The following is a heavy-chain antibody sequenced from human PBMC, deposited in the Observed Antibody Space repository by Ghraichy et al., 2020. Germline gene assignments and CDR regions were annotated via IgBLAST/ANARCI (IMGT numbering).Heavy chain of an antibody. D-gene: IGHD1-14*01. CDR1: GFTFGSSW. V-gene: IGHV3-7*01. Sequence: GGSLRLSCAASGFTFGSSWMTWVRQAPGKGLEWVANIKQDGSEKYYVDSVKGRFTISRDNAKNSLFLQMNSLKVEDTAVYHCARNKGNQLGWLDPWGQGTLVSVSS. CDR3: ARNKGNQLGWLDP. J-gene: IGHJ5*02. CDR2: IKQDGSEK.